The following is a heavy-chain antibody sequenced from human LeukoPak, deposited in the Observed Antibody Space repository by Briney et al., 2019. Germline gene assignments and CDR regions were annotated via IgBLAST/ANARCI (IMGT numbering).Heavy chain of an antibody. J-gene: IGHJ5*02. V-gene: IGHV3-30*03. CDR3: TRYDSSRFDP. CDR2: IAYDGSRK. Sequence: GKSLILSCAGSGFTFSGYGMHWVRQAPGKGLEWVTGIAYDGSRKHYADSVKGRFTISRDNSRNTMDPQMNSLVEDTAVYHCTRYDSSRFDPWGQGTLVIVSS. CDR1: GFTFSGYG. D-gene: IGHD3-3*01.